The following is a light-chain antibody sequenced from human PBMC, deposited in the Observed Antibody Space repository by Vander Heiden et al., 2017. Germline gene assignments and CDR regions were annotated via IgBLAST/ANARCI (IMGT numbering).Light chain of an antibody. CDR1: SSDVGGYNY. V-gene: IGLV2-8*01. CDR2: EVS. CDR3: SSYAGSNNPYV. Sequence: QSALTHPPSASGSAGQFVTISCTGTSSDVGGYNYVSWYQQHPGKAPKLMIYEVSKRPSGVPDRFSGSKSGNTASLTVSGLQAEDEADYYCSSYAGSNNPYVFGTGTKVTVL. J-gene: IGLJ1*01.